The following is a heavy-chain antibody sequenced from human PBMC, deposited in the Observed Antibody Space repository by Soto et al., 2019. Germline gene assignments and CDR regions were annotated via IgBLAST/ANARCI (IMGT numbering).Heavy chain of an antibody. CDR1: GFTFRSYA. CDR2: IADSRDRT. V-gene: IGHV3-23*01. D-gene: IGHD2-15*01. Sequence: EVQLLESGGGLVQPGGSLRLSCAASGFTFRSYAMSWVRQAPGKGLEWVSVIADSRDRTYYADSVKGRFTISRDNSKNTLYLHRHIPRSEYTATYYCATGIDCGQGTRVTVSS. CDR3: ATGID. J-gene: IGHJ4*02.